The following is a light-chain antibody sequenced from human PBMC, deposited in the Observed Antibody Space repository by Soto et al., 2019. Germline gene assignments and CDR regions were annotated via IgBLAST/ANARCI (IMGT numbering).Light chain of an antibody. J-gene: IGLJ1*01. CDR3: SSHGGSNNPFV. CDR1: SSDIGSYDF. CDR2: DLT. Sequence: QPVLTQPPSASGSPGQSVTISCTGTSSDIGSYDFVSWYQQHPGKAPKLIIYDLTKRPSWVPDRFSASKSGNTASLTVSGLQADDEADYYCSSHGGSNNPFVFGTGTKVTVL. V-gene: IGLV2-8*01.